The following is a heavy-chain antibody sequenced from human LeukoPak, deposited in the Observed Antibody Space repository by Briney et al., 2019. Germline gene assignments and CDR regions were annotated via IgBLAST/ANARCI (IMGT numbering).Heavy chain of an antibody. V-gene: IGHV1-8*01. Sequence: ASVKVSCKASGYTFTSYDINWVRQATGQGLEWMGWMNPNSGNTGYAQKFQGRVTMTRNTSISTAYMELSSLRSEDTAVYYCANRGPLAYGCYPPPGYYYGMDVWGQGTTVTVSS. CDR3: ANRGPLAYGCYPPPGYYYGMDV. CDR2: MNPNSGNT. CDR1: GYTFTSYD. J-gene: IGHJ6*02. D-gene: IGHD4-17*01.